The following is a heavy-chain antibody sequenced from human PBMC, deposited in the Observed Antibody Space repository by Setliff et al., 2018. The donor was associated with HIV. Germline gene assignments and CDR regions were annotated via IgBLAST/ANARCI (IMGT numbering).Heavy chain of an antibody. CDR2: IYYSGST. J-gene: IGHJ4*02. D-gene: IGHD4-17*01. CDR1: GGSISSYY. CDR3: ARDPPGYGDSKDY. Sequence: PSETLSLTCTVSGGSISSYYWTWIRQPAGKGLEWLGYIYYSGSTTYNPSLRSRVTISIDTSKNPFSLNLRSVTAADTAVYYCARDPPGYGDSKDYWGQGKLVTVSS. V-gene: IGHV4-59*01.